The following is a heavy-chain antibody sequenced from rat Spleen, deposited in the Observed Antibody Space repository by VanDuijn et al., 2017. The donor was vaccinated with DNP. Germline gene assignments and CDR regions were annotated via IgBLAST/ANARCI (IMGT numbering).Heavy chain of an antibody. D-gene: IGHD1-2*01. V-gene: IGHV5S10*01. CDR2: IIYACNRT. CDR1: GFTFIHYA. CDR3: TTLAAIFDY. Sequence: EVQLVESGGGLVQPGNSLKLSCAASGFTFIHYAMASVRQSPTKGLEWVAPIIYACNRTHYQDYVKGRFTISRDNAKSTLYLQMDSLRSEYTATYYCTTLAAIFDYWGQGVMVTVSS. J-gene: IGHJ2*01.